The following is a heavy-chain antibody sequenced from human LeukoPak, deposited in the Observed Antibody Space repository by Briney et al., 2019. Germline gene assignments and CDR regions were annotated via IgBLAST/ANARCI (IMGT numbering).Heavy chain of an antibody. CDR3: ARGVGGRITIFGVVTSRDYYYYGMDV. D-gene: IGHD3-3*01. CDR2: MNPNSGNT. J-gene: IGHJ6*02. Sequence: ASVKVSCKASGYTFTGYYMHWVRQAPGQGLEWMGWMNPNSGNTGYAQKFQGRVTMTRNTSISTAYMELSSLRSEDTAVYYCARGVGGRITIFGVVTSRDYYYYGMDVWGQGTTVTVSS. V-gene: IGHV1-8*02. CDR1: GYTFTGYY.